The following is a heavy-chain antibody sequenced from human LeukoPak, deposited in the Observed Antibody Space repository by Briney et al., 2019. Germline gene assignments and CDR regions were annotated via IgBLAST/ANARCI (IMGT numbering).Heavy chain of an antibody. V-gene: IGHV3-11*01. J-gene: IGHJ3*02. Sequence: GGSLRLSCEASRFSFGDYYMGWIRQAPGKGLEWISYISSRGDEVYYIDSVRGGLTTSRDNAKNSLYLEMTSLQIEDTAMYYCESDSGIGGAFRIWGQGTRVTVSS. CDR3: ESDSGIGGAFRI. CDR1: RFSFGDYY. D-gene: IGHD2-21*01. CDR2: ISSRGDEV.